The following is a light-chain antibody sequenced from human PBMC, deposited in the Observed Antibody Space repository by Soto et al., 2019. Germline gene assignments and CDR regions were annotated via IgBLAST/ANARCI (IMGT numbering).Light chain of an antibody. J-gene: IGKJ2*01. CDR1: QSVSSRY. V-gene: IGKV3-20*01. CDR3: QHYNNSPEYT. Sequence: EIVLTQSPGTLSLSPGERATLSCRASQSVSSRYLAWYQQKPGQAPRLLIYGASNRATGIPDRFSGSGSGTDFTLTISRLEPEDFAVYFCQHYNNSPEYTFGQGTKLEIK. CDR2: GAS.